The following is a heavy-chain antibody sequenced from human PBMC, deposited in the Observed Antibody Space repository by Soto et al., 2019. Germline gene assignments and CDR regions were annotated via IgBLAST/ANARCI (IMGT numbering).Heavy chain of an antibody. J-gene: IGHJ3*02. V-gene: IGHV3-21*01. CDR3: ERGYLGYCSGGSCQNDAFDI. Sequence: GGSLRLSCAASGFTFSSYSMNWVRQAPGKGLEWVSSISSSSSYIYYADSVKGRFTISRDNAKNSLYLQMNSLRAEDTAVYYCERGYLGYCSGGSCQNDAFDIWGQGTMVTVSS. CDR1: GFTFSSYS. CDR2: ISSSSSYI. D-gene: IGHD2-15*01.